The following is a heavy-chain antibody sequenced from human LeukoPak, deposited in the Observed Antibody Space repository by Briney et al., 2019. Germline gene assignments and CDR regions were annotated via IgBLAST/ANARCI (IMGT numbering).Heavy chain of an antibody. CDR2: IKQDGSEK. D-gene: IGHD6-19*01. Sequence: GGSLRLSCAASGFTFSDYWMTWVRQAPGKGLEWVANIKQDGSEKYYVDSVKGRFTISRDNAKNSLYLQMNSLRAEDTAVYYCAKVAVAGSLVDYWAREPWSPSPQ. CDR1: GFTFSDYW. J-gene: IGHJ4*02. CDR3: AKVAVAGSLVDY. V-gene: IGHV3-7*03.